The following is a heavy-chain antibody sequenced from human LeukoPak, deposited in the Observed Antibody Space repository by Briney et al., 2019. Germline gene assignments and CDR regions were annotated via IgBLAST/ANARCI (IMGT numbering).Heavy chain of an antibody. V-gene: IGHV3-66*02. J-gene: IGHJ4*02. Sequence: GGSLRLSCAASGFTVSSNYMSWVRQAPGKGLVWVSVIHTGGTTYYSDSVKGRFTISRDNSKNTLYLQMNGLRTEDTAVYYCARGTPSYSSSQNYFDYWAREPWSPSPQ. CDR3: ARGTPSYSSSQNYFDY. D-gene: IGHD6-6*01. CDR1: GFTVSSNY. CDR2: IHTGGTT.